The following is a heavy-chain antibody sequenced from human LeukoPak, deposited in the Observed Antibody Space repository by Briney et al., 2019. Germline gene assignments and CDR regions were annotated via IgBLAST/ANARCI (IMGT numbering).Heavy chain of an antibody. CDR2: IYYSGST. CDR3: ARAGPYYDFWSGYYSGYYYYGMDV. Sequence: SETLSLTCAVYGGSFSGYYWSWIRQPPGKGLEWIGYIYYSGSTNYNPSLKSRVTISVDTSKNQFSLKLSSVTAADTAVYYCARAGPYYDFWSGYYSGYYYYGMDVWGQGTTVTVSS. CDR1: GGSFSGYY. V-gene: IGHV4-59*01. J-gene: IGHJ6*02. D-gene: IGHD3-3*01.